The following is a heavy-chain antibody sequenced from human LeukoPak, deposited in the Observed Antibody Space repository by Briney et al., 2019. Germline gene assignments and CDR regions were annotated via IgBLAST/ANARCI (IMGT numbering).Heavy chain of an antibody. CDR1: GGSISSYY. D-gene: IGHD3-22*01. CDR3: ARDPGGYYDSSGYYSHVGYFDY. CDR2: IYYSGST. Sequence: PSETLSLTCTVSGGSISSYYWSWIRQPPGKGLESIAYIYYSGSTNYNPSLKSRVTISVDTSKNQFSLKLSSVTAADTAVYYCARDPGGYYDSSGYYSHVGYFDYWGQGTLVTVSS. J-gene: IGHJ4*02. V-gene: IGHV4-59*01.